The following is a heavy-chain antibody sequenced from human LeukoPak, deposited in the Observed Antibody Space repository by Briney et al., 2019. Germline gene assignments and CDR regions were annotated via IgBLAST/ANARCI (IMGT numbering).Heavy chain of an antibody. CDR2: IIPIFGTA. CDR3: ARVPTVVGNHYFDY. J-gene: IGHJ4*02. CDR1: GGTFSSYA. V-gene: IGHV1-69*13. D-gene: IGHD4-23*01. Sequence: GASVKVSCKASGGTFSSYAISWVRQAPGQGLEWMGGIIPIFGTANYAQKFQGRVTITADESTSTAYMELSSLRSEDTAVYYCARVPTVVGNHYFDYWGLGTLVTVSS.